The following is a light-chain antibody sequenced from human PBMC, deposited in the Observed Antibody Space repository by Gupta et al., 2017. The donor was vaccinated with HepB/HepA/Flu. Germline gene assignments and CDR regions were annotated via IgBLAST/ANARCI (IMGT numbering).Light chain of an antibody. CDR3: KQARESPRT. CDR1: QSLVHSNGYNY. Sequence: EIVMSPSPLSLPVTPGEQASTSCRSTQSLVHSNGYNYLDWYLQKPGQSPQLLIYLGSNRATGVPDRFSGSGSGADFTLNISRVEADDVGVYYCKQARESPRTFGQGTKLEIK. CDR2: LGS. J-gene: IGKJ2*02. V-gene: IGKV2-28*01.